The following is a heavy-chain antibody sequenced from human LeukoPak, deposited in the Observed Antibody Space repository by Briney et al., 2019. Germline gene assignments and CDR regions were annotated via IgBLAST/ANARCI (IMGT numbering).Heavy chain of an antibody. V-gene: IGHV1-69*04. D-gene: IGHD1-26*01. CDR3: ARVRGEPGTYGMTS. CDR2: IIPILGIA. J-gene: IGHJ6*02. CDR1: GGTFSSYA. Sequence: SVKVSCKASGGTFSSYAISWVRQAPGQGLEWMGRIIPILGIANYAQKFQGRVTITADKSTSTAYMELSSLRSEDTAVYYCARVRGEPGTYGMTSGAKGPRSPSP.